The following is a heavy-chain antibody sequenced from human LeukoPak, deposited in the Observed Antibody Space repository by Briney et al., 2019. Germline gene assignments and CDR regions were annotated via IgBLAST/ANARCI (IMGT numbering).Heavy chain of an antibody. D-gene: IGHD5-18*01. CDR3: ARGYNYGNEY. J-gene: IGHJ4*02. V-gene: IGHV1-2*06. Sequence: ASVKVSCKASGYTFTGYYMHWVRQAPGQGLEWMGRINPNSGATNYSQRFRGRVTMTRDTSISTAYMELSSLRSDDTAVYYCARGYNYGNEYWGQGTLVTVSS. CDR1: GYTFTGYY. CDR2: INPNSGAT.